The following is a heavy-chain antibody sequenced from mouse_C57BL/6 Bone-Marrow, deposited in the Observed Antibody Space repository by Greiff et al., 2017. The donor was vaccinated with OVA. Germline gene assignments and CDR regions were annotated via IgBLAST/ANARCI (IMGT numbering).Heavy chain of an antibody. CDR3: TTYRY. CDR2: IDPENGDT. V-gene: IGHV14-4*01. CDR1: GFNIKDDY. Sequence: VQLQQSGAELVRPGASVKLSCTASGFNIKDDYMHWVKERSEQGLEWIGWIDPENGDTECASKFQGKATITADTSSKTVYLHLSSLTSEDTAVYYCTTYRYWGQGTTLTVSS. J-gene: IGHJ2*01.